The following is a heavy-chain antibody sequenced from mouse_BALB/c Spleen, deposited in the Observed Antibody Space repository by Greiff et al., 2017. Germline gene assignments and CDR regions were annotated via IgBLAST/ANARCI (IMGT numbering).Heavy chain of an antibody. V-gene: IGHV1-14*01. J-gene: IGHJ2*01. CDR1: GYTFTSYV. CDR2: INPYNDGT. D-gene: IGHD1-2*01. CDR3: ARKAITTVDY. Sequence: EVQRVESGPELVKPGASVKMSCKASGYTFTSYVMHWVKQKPGQGLEWIGYINPYNDGTKYNEKFKGKATLTSDKSSSTAYMELSSLTSEDSAVYYCARKAITTVDYWGQGTTLTVSS.